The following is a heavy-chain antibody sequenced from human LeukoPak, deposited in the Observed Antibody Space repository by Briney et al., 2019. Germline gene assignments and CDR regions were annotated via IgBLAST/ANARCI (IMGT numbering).Heavy chain of an antibody. CDR3: ARDLAPSVKSYYYGMDV. V-gene: IGHV1-58*01. CDR2: IVVGSGNT. Sequence: GTSVKVSCKASGFTFTSSAVQWVRQARGQRLEWIGWIVVGSGNTNYAQKLQGRVTMTTDTSTSTAYMELRSLRSDDTAVYYCARDLAPSVKSYYYGMDVWGQGTTVTVSS. J-gene: IGHJ6*02. CDR1: GFTFTSSA. D-gene: IGHD3-10*01.